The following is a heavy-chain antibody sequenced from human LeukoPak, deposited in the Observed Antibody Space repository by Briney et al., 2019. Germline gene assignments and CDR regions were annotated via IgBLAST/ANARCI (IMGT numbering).Heavy chain of an antibody. CDR3: AKCDSSGYYFDF. V-gene: IGHV4-4*07. D-gene: IGHD6-19*01. CDR2: IHYTGST. CDR1: GGSISSYY. J-gene: IGHJ4*02. Sequence: PSETLSLTCTVSGGSISSYYWSWIRQPAGRGLEWIGSIHYTGSTSYNPSLKSRVTMSEDTSKNQFSLKLTSVTALDTAVYYCAKCDSSGYYFDFWGQGSLVTVSS.